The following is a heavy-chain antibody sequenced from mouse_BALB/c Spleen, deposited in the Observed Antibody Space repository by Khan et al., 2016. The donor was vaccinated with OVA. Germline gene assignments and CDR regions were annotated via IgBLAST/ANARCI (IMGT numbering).Heavy chain of an antibody. CDR1: GFTFSSYA. J-gene: IGHJ3*02. Sequence: EVELVESGGGLVKPGGSLKLSCAASGFTFSSYAMSWVRQTPEKRLEWVATISSGGSYTYYPDSVKGRFTISRDNAKNTLYLQTSSLRSEDTVVYYCARQGGYWGQGTLVTVSA. V-gene: IGHV5-9-3*01. CDR3: ARQGGY. CDR2: ISSGGSYT.